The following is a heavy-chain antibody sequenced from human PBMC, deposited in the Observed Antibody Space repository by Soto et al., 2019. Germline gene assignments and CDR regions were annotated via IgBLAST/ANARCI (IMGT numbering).Heavy chain of an antibody. J-gene: IGHJ4*02. V-gene: IGHV4-30-4*01. Sequence: QVQLQESGPGLVKPSQTLSLTCTVSGGSISSDDYYWSWIRQPPGKGLEWIGHIYNSGSTYNNPSLKRRVTIPVDTSKEQFSLTLSSVTAADPAVYYCPSGPPGEKVDYWGQGALVTVSS. CDR3: PSGPPGEKVDY. D-gene: IGHD7-27*01. CDR1: GGSISSDDYY. CDR2: IYNSGST.